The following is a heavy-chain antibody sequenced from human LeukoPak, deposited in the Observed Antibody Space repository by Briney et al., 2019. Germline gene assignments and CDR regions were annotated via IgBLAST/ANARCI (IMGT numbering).Heavy chain of an antibody. CDR2: INWNGGST. CDR3: ARDRYVVVTAHDAFDI. CDR1: GFTFDDYG. V-gene: IGHV3-20*04. D-gene: IGHD2-21*02. Sequence: PGGSLRLSCAASGFTFDDYGMSWVRQAPGKGLEWVSGINWNGGSTGYADSVKGRFTISRDNAKNSLYLQMNSLRAEDTAVYYCARDRYVVVTAHDAFDIWGQGTMVTVSS. J-gene: IGHJ3*02.